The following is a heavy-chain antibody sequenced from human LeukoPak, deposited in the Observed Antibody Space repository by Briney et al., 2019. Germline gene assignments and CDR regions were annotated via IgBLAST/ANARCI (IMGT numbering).Heavy chain of an antibody. CDR2: ISGSGGST. Sequence: GGSLRLSCAASGFTFSSYAMSWVRQAPGKGVEWVSAISGSGGSTYYADSVKGRFTISRDNSKNTLYLQMNSLRAEDAAVYYCAKESQLRLLEWLPYYFDYWGQGTLVTVSS. J-gene: IGHJ4*02. CDR3: AKESQLRLLEWLPYYFDY. V-gene: IGHV3-23*01. CDR1: GFTFSSYA. D-gene: IGHD3-3*01.